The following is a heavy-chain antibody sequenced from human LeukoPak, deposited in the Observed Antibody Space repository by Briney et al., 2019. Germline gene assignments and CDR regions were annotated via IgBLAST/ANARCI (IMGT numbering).Heavy chain of an antibody. D-gene: IGHD3-22*01. Sequence: GSLRLSCAASGFTFHDYAMYWVRQAPGKGLDWVSLISGDGVTTSSADSVTGRFTISRDDSKNSLYLQMSSLRTEDTALYYCAKGARNDSYYSPFDYWGQGTLVTVSS. CDR2: ISGDGVTT. CDR1: GFTFHDYA. J-gene: IGHJ4*02. V-gene: IGHV3-43*02. CDR3: AKGARNDSYYSPFDY.